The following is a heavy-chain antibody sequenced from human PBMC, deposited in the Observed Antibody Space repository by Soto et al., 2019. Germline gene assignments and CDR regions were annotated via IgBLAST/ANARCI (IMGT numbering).Heavy chain of an antibody. J-gene: IGHJ4*02. V-gene: IGHV3-30*18. CDR1: GFTFSSYG. Sequence: GSLRLSCAASGFTFSSYGMHWVRQAPGKGLEWVAVISYDGSNKYYADSVKGRFTISRDNSKNTLYLQMNSLRAEDTAVYYCAKDPLSGYESYWGQGTLVTSPQ. CDR2: ISYDGSNK. D-gene: IGHD5-12*01. CDR3: AKDPLSGYESY.